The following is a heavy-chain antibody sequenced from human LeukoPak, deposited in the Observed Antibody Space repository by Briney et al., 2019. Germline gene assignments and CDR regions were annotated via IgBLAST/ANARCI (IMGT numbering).Heavy chain of an antibody. CDR3: ARDYYGSGSELDY. Sequence: ASVKVSRRPSGFMFTRYTISWLRQAPGQGLEWVGWISPYTGNTNYSQKFQGRVTITRDTSASTAYMELSSLRSEDTAVYYCARDYYGSGSELDYWGQGTLVTVSS. J-gene: IGHJ4*02. CDR1: GFMFTRYT. V-gene: IGHV1-18*01. CDR2: ISPYTGNT. D-gene: IGHD3-10*01.